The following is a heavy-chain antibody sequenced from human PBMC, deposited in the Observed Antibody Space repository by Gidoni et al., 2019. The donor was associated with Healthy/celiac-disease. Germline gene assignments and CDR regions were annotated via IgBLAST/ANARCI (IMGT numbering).Heavy chain of an antibody. V-gene: IGHV1-8*01. CDR2: MNPNSGNT. J-gene: IGHJ4*02. Sequence: QVQLVQSEAEVKKPGASVKVSCKASGYTFTSYDINWVRQATGQGLEWMGWMNPNSGNTGYAQKFQGRVTMTRNTSISTAYMELSSLRSEDTAVYYCARGLGDYDFWSGYYIFDYWCQGTLVTVSS. D-gene: IGHD3-3*01. CDR1: GYTFTSYD. CDR3: ARGLGDYDFWSGYYIFDY.